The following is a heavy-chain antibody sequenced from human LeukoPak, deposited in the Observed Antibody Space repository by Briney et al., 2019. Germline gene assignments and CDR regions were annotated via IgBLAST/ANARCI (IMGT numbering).Heavy chain of an antibody. J-gene: IGHJ4*02. CDR2: IIPIFGTA. Sequence: GASVKVSCKASGGTFSSYAISWVRQAPGQGLEWMGGIIPIFGTANYAQKFQGRVTITADKSTSTAYMELSSLRSEDTAVYYCARDPHEFSSGWSQFNYWGQGTLVTVSS. V-gene: IGHV1-69*06. D-gene: IGHD6-19*01. CDR3: ARDPHEFSSGWSQFNY. CDR1: GGTFSSYA.